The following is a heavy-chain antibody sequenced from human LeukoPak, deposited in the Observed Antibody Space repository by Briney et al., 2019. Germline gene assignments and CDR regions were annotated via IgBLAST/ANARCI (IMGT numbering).Heavy chain of an antibody. J-gene: IGHJ4*02. CDR2: INPNSGGT. V-gene: IGHV1-2*02. CDR3: ARAYGLRGVFDY. Sequence: GASVKVSCKASGYTFSDYYMHWVRQAPGQGLEWMGWINPNSGGTNYAQKFQGRVTMTRDTSISTAYMELSRLRSDDTAVYYCARAYGLRGVFDYWGQGTLVTVSS. CDR1: GYTFSDYY. D-gene: IGHD3-10*01.